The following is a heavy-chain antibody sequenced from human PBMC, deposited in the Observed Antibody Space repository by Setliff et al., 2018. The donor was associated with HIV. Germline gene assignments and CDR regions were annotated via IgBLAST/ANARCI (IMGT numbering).Heavy chain of an antibody. J-gene: IGHJ4*02. CDR3: ARSPSYRSSWEYYFDY. CDR1: GGSISGYH. CDR2: IYTSRGT. V-gene: IGHV4-4*09. D-gene: IGHD6-13*01. Sequence: SETLSLTCTVSGGSISGYHWNWLRQTPGKGLEWIGYIYTSRGTNYNHSLRTRVIISVDTSTQSSLKLSSVTAADAAVYYCARSPSYRSSWEYYFDYWGQGILVTVSS.